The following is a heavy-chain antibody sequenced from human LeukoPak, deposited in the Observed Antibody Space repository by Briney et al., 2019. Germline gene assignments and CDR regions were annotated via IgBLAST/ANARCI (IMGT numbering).Heavy chain of an antibody. CDR3: AKQLGYCSDGSCYFPY. J-gene: IGHJ4*02. CDR2: ISNNGGYT. D-gene: IGHD2-15*01. Sequence: GGSLRLSCAASGFTFSSSAMSWVRQAPGKGLEWVSAISNNGGYTYYADSVQGRFTISRDNSKSTLCLQMNSLRAEDTAAYYCAKQLGYCSDGSCYFPYWGQGTLVAVSS. CDR1: GFTFSSSA. V-gene: IGHV3-23*01.